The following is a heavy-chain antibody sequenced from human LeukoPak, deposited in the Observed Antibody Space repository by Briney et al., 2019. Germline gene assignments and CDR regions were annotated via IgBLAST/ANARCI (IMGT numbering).Heavy chain of an antibody. CDR1: GFPFSSYA. D-gene: IGHD1-26*01. V-gene: IGHV3-74*01. J-gene: IGHJ5*02. Sequence: GGSLRLSCAASGFPFSSYAMYWVRQAPGKGLVWVARIHGDGNNISYADSVRGRFTISRDNAKDTLYLHMNSLRPEDTAVYYCARAQVGAPTDLWGQGTLVTVSS. CDR3: ARAQVGAPTDL. CDR2: IHGDGNNI.